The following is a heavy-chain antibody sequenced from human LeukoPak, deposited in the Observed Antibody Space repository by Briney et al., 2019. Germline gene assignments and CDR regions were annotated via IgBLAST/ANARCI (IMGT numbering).Heavy chain of an antibody. V-gene: IGHV3-53*01. CDR3: ARDRAGGYDVFDY. CDR2: IYSGGNT. J-gene: IGHJ4*02. CDR1: GFTFSSYA. Sequence: GGSLRLSYAASGFTFSSYAMSWVRQAPGKGLEWVSVIYSGGNTYYADSVRGRFTISRDNSKNTLYLQMNSLRVEDTAVYYCARDRAGGYDVFDYWGQGTLVTVSS. D-gene: IGHD5-12*01.